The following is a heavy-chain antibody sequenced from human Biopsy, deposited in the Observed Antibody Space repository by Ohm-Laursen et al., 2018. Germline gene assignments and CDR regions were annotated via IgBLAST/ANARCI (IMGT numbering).Heavy chain of an antibody. CDR2: VTTTSSYI. CDR3: ARLNSGTYDASDL. V-gene: IGHV3-21*01. D-gene: IGHD1-26*01. CDR1: GFDFSDYS. J-gene: IGHJ3*01. Sequence: SLRLSCSASGFDFSDYSMSWVRQAPGKGLEWVSSVTTTSSYIYYADSAKGRFTISRDNAQNSLYLHMNSLRAEDTAVYYCARLNSGTYDASDLWGQGTMVIVSS.